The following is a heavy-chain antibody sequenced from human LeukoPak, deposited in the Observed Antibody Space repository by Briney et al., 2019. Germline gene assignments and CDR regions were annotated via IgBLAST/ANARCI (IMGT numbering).Heavy chain of an antibody. J-gene: IGHJ4*02. Sequence: SETLSLTCAVYGGSFSGYYWTWIRQSPEKGLEWIGEINHSGSTSYNPSLKSQVTVSVDTSKNQFSLKLTSVTAADTAVYYCARGPLLTHRRYFDFWGQGTLVTVSS. CDR3: ARGPLLTHRRYFDF. V-gene: IGHV4-34*01. D-gene: IGHD3-9*01. CDR1: GGSFSGYY. CDR2: INHSGST.